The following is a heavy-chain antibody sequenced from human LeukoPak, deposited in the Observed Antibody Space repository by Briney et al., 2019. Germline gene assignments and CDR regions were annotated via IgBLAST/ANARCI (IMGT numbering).Heavy chain of an antibody. D-gene: IGHD3-16*01. J-gene: IGHJ4*02. CDR2: MKPNSGNT. V-gene: IGHV1-8*01. CDR3: ARDNDSRDPPHFDY. Sequence: ASVKVSCKASGYTFTSYDINWVRQATGQGLEWMGWMKPNSGNTGYAQKFRGRVTITADKSTRTAYMELSSLRSEDTAVYYCARDNDSRDPPHFDYWGQGTLVTVSS. CDR1: GYTFTSYD.